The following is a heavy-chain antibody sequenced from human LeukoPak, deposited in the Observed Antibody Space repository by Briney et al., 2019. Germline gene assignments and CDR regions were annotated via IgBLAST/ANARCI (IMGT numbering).Heavy chain of an antibody. CDR1: GFTFSSYT. V-gene: IGHV3-21*01. CDR2: ISSSSTHI. D-gene: IGHD3-22*01. Sequence: GGSLRLSCAASGFTFSSYTMNWVRHAPGKGLEWVSSISSSSTHIFYANSVKGRFTISRDNAKNSLYLQMNSLRAEDTAVYYCARGGYDTAFDYWGQGTLVTVSS. CDR3: ARGGYDTAFDY. J-gene: IGHJ4*02.